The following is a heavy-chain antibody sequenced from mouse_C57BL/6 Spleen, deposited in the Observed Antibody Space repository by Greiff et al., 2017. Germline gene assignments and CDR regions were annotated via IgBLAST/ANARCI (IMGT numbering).Heavy chain of an antibody. J-gene: IGHJ4*01. Sequence: QVTLKVSGPGILQSSQTLSLTCSFSGFSLSTSGMGVSWIRQPSGKGLEWLAHIYWDDDKRYNPSRKSRLTISKDTSRNQVFLKITSVDTADTATYYCARRITDYYGSSYDAMDYWGQGTSVTVSS. CDR3: ARRITDYYGSSYDAMDY. D-gene: IGHD1-1*01. CDR1: GFSLSTSGMG. V-gene: IGHV8-12*01. CDR2: IYWDDDK.